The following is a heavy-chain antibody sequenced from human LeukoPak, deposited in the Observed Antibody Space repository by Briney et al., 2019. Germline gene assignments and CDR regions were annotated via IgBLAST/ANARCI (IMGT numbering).Heavy chain of an antibody. J-gene: IGHJ4*02. Sequence: ASVQVSCKSSGYTFTGYYMHWVRQAPGQGLEWMGWINPNSGGTNYAQKFQGRVTMTRDTSISTAYIELSRLRSDDTAVYCCAREGRIGSYWGYWGQGTLVTVSS. CDR3: AREGRIGSYWGY. V-gene: IGHV1-2*02. CDR1: GYTFTGYY. CDR2: INPNSGGT. D-gene: IGHD1-26*01.